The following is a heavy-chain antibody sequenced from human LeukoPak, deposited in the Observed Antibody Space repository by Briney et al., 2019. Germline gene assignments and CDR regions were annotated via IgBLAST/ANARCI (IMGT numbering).Heavy chain of an antibody. V-gene: IGHV3-74*01. CDR1: GFTFSSYW. D-gene: IGHD2-21*02. J-gene: IGHJ4*02. Sequence: GGSLRLSCAASGFTFSSYWMCWVRQDPGKGRAWVSCIKTDGSITAYAGSVKGRFTISRDNAKNTLYLQMNSLRADDTAVYYCARDGDAPMTDFDYWGQGTLVTVSS. CDR3: ARDGDAPMTDFDY. CDR2: IKTDGSIT.